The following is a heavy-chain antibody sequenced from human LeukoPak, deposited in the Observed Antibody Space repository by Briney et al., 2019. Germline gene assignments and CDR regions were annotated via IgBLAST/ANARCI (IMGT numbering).Heavy chain of an antibody. Sequence: GASVTVSCKASGYTFTSYYMHWVRQAPGQGLEWMGIINPSGGSTSYARKFQGRVTMTRDTSTSTVYMELSSLRSEDTAVYYCARDRSVGATHPGYWGQGTLVTVSS. J-gene: IGHJ4*02. V-gene: IGHV1-46*01. D-gene: IGHD1-26*01. CDR2: INPSGGST. CDR3: ARDRSVGATHPGY. CDR1: GYTFTSYY.